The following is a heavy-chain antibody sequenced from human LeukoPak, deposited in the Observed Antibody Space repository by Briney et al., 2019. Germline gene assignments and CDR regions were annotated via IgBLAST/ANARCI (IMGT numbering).Heavy chain of an antibody. CDR2: AYYRSKWFI. CDR1: GDSVSSNSAT. Sequence: SQILSLTCVISGDSVSSNSATWDWIGQSPSRGLEWLGRAYYRSKWFIDYATSVAGRITFSSDTAKNQFSLQLNSVTPEDTAVYYCARYAESSGYAFDIWGQGIMVTVSS. CDR3: ARYAESSGYAFDI. V-gene: IGHV6-1*01. J-gene: IGHJ3*02. D-gene: IGHD3-22*01.